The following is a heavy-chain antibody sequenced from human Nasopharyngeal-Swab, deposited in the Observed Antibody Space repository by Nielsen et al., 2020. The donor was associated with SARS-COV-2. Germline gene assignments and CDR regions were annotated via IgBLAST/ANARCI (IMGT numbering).Heavy chain of an antibody. D-gene: IGHD6-19*01. CDR2: INPNSGGT. J-gene: IGHJ6*02. V-gene: IGHV1-2*04. CDR3: ARGSDSSGWYSPFGYYYYGMDV. Sequence: ASVKVSCKASGGTFSSYAISWVRQAPGQGLEWMGWINPNSGGTNYAQKFQGWVTMTRDTSISTAYMELSRLRSDDTAVHYCARGSDSSGWYSPFGYYYYGMDVWGQGTTVTVSS. CDR1: GGTFSSYA.